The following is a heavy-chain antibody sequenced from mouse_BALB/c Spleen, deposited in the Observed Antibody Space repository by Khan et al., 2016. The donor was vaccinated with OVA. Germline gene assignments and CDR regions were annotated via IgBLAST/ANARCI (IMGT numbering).Heavy chain of an antibody. Sequence: QVQLKESGPEVVKPGASVKMSCKASGYTFIRYYIHWIKQRPGQGLEWIGWIYPGGGRIKYNEKFKGKTTLTADKSSSIAYMLLSSLTSEDSAIYFCAISNYGSYWYFDVWGAGTTVTVSS. J-gene: IGHJ1*01. D-gene: IGHD1-1*01. CDR2: IYPGGGRI. CDR1: GYTFIRYY. CDR3: AISNYGSYWYFDV. V-gene: IGHV1S56*01.